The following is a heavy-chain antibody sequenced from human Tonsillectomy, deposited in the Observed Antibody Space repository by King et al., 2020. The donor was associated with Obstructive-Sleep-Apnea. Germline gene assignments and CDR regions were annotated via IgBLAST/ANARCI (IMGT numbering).Heavy chain of an antibody. V-gene: IGHV4-31*03. J-gene: IGHJ2*01. Sequence: VPLQESGPGLVKPSQTLSLTCTVSGGSISSGGYYWSWIRQHPGKGLEWIGYIYYSGSTYYNPSLKSRVTISVDTSKNQFSLKLSSVTAADTAVYYCAGGTITGTTYWYFDFWGRGTLVTVSS. CDR2: IYYSGST. D-gene: IGHD1-20*01. CDR1: GGSISSGGYY. CDR3: AGGTITGTTYWYFDF.